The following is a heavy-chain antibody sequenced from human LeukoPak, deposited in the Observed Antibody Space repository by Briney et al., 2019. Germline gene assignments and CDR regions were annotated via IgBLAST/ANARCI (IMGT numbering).Heavy chain of an antibody. CDR1: GFTFSSYG. J-gene: IGHJ5*02. CDR2: ISYDGSNK. V-gene: IGHV3-30*18. Sequence: PGGSLRLSCAASGFTFSSYGMHWVRQAPGKGLEWVAVISYDGSNKYYADSVKGRFTISRDSSKNTLYLQMNNLRAEDTAVYYCAKKDSGGSYNWFDPWGQGTLVTVSS. D-gene: IGHD3-22*01. CDR3: AKKDSGGSYNWFDP.